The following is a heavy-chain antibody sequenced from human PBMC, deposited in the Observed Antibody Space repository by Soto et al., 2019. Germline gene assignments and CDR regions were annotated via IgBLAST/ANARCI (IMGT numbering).Heavy chain of an antibody. J-gene: IGHJ4*02. CDR1: GGTFSSYT. D-gene: IGHD6-19*01. CDR2: IIPILGIA. Sequence: SVKVSCKASGGTFSSYTISWVRQAPGQGLEWMGRIIPILGIANYAQKFQGRVTITADKSTSTAYMELSSLRSEDTAVYYCARDPYSSGWYNVYWGQGTLVTVSS. CDR3: ARDPYSSGWYNVY. V-gene: IGHV1-69*04.